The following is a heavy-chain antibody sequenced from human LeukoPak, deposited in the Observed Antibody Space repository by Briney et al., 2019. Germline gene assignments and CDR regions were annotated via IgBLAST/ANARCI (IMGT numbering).Heavy chain of an antibody. Sequence: PGRSLRLSCAASGFTFSSYGMHWVRQAPGKGLEWVAVISYDGSNKYYADSVKGRFTISRDNSKNTLYLQMNSLRAEDTAVYYCAKDHQGIVGANWGQGTLVTVSS. V-gene: IGHV3-30*18. CDR2: ISYDGSNK. D-gene: IGHD1-26*01. CDR1: GFTFSSYG. CDR3: AKDHQGIVGAN. J-gene: IGHJ4*02.